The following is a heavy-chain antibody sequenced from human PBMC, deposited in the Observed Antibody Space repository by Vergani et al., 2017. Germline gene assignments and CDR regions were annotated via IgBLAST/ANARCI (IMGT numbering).Heavy chain of an antibody. D-gene: IGHD1-26*01. CDR1: GGSFSGYY. CDR2: INHSGST. CDR3: AREGGSYYVDY. Sequence: VQLQQWGAGLLKPSETLSLTCAVYGGSFSGYYWSWIRQPPGKGLEWIGEINHSGSTNYNPSLKSRVTISVDTSKNQFSLKLSSVTAADTAVYYCAREGGSYYVDYWGQGTLVTVSS. J-gene: IGHJ4*02. V-gene: IGHV4-34*01.